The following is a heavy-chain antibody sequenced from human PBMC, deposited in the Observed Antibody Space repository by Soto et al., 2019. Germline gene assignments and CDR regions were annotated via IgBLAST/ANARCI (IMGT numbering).Heavy chain of an antibody. V-gene: IGHV4-59*08. D-gene: IGHD2-21*01. CDR1: GDSISSSD. J-gene: IGHJ5*02. CDR2: IDDTGST. Sequence: SETLSLTCTVSGDSISSSDWNWIRQAPGKGLEWIGYIDDTGSTNYNPSLKSRVTLSVDPPNNQFSLKLNSVTAADTVVYYCARLISISAWFDPWGQGTLVTVSS. CDR3: ARLISISAWFDP.